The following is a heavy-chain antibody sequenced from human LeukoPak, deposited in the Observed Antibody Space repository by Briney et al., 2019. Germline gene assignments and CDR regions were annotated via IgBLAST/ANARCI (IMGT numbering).Heavy chain of an antibody. Sequence: GASVKVSCKASGYTFTSYGVSWVRQAPGQGLEWMGWISAYNGNTNYAQKLQGRVTMTTDTSTSTAYMELRSLRPDDPAVYSCARDDYGAPMDVWGKGTAVTVSS. J-gene: IGHJ6*04. D-gene: IGHD4-17*01. CDR1: GYTFTSYG. CDR2: ISAYNGNT. V-gene: IGHV1-18*01. CDR3: ARDDYGAPMDV.